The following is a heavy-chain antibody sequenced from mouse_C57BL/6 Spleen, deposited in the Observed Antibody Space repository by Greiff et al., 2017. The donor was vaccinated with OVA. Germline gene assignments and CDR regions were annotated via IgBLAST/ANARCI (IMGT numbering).Heavy chain of an antibody. V-gene: IGHV1-82*01. CDR1: GYAFSSSW. D-gene: IGHD1-1*01. CDR2: IYPGDGDT. Sequence: VKLMESGPELVKPGASVKISCKASGYAFSSSWMNWVKQRPGKGLEWIGRIYPGDGDTNYNGKFKGKATLTADKSSSTAYMQLSSLTSEDSAVYFCARERDYYGSSFYFDYWGQGTTLTVSS. CDR3: ARERDYYGSSFYFDY. J-gene: IGHJ2*01.